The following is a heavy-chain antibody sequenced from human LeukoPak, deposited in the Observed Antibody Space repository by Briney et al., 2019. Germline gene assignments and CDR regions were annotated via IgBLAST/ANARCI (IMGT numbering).Heavy chain of an antibody. CDR2: IYPGDSDT. Sequence: GESLKISCKGSGYSFTNDWIGWVRQLPGKDLEWMGIIYPGDSDTRYSPSFQGQVTISADKSFSTAYLQWSSLKASDTAIYYCASSKSSSWYPFYLDYWGQGTLVTVSS. CDR1: GYSFTNDW. J-gene: IGHJ4*02. D-gene: IGHD6-13*01. CDR3: ASSKSSSWYPFYLDY. V-gene: IGHV5-51*01.